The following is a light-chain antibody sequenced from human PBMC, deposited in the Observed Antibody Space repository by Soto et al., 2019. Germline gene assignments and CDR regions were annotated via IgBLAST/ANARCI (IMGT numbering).Light chain of an antibody. CDR2: AAS. CDR3: QQGSSTPVT. CDR1: QTTSNY. J-gene: IGKJ3*01. Sequence: DIQMTQSPSSLSASVGDRVTITCRASQTTSNYLNWYQQKPGKAPKLLIYAASSLQSGVPSRFSDGGSGTGSALTISGLQHEGFATYLCQQGSSTPVTCRRGTKVDFK. V-gene: IGKV1-39*01.